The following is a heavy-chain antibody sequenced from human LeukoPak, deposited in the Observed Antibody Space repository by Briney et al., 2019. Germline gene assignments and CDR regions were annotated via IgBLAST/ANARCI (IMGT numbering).Heavy chain of an antibody. V-gene: IGHV3-48*01. CDR2: ISSSSSTI. D-gene: IGHD6-13*01. CDR1: GFTFSSYS. CDR3: AKHLGDVRAAAGSLDY. J-gene: IGHJ4*02. Sequence: GGSLRLSCAASGFTFSSYSMNWVRQAPGKGLEWVSYISSSSSTIYYADSVKGRFTISRDNSKNTLYLQMNSLRAEDTAVYYCAKHLGDVRAAAGSLDYWGQGTLVTVSS.